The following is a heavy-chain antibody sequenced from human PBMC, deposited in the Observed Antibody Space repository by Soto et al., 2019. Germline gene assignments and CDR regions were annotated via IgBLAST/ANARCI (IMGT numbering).Heavy chain of an antibody. Sequence: QVQLVQSGAEVKKPGASVKVSCKASGYTFNSYGISWVRQAPGQGLEWMGRISPYNGNTNYAQKVQGRVTMTTDTSTSTADMELRSLRSDDTAVYYCARDLHYYDGSGSYDSAFDIWGQGTMVTVSS. V-gene: IGHV1-18*04. D-gene: IGHD3-22*01. CDR1: GYTFNSYG. J-gene: IGHJ3*02. CDR3: ARDLHYYDGSGSYDSAFDI. CDR2: ISPYNGNT.